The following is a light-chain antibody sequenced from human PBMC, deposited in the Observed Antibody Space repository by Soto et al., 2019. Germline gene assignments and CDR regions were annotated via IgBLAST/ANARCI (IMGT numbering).Light chain of an antibody. V-gene: IGLV4-69*01. CDR1: SGHSSYA. Sequence: QPVLTHSPSASASLGASVKLTCTLSSGHSSYAIAWHQQQPEKGPRYLMKLNSDGSHSKGDGIPDRFSGSSSGAERYLTISSLQSEDEADYYCQTWGTGNWVFGGGTKLTVL. CDR2: LNSDGSH. CDR3: QTWGTGNWV. J-gene: IGLJ3*02.